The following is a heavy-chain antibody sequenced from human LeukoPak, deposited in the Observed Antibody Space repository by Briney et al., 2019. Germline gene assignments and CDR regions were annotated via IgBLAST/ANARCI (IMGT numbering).Heavy chain of an antibody. CDR1: GFTFSNAW. Sequence: GGSLRLSCVASGFTFSNAWMSWGRQAPGKGLEWVGRIRSKTEGCTTDYAAAVTYIFTISRDDAKKSQNLQMNSLKTEDTAVYYCTSGIGTIDFWGQGTLVTVSS. J-gene: IGHJ4*02. V-gene: IGHV3-15*01. CDR3: TSGIGTIDF. D-gene: IGHD6-13*01. CDR2: IRSKTEGCTT.